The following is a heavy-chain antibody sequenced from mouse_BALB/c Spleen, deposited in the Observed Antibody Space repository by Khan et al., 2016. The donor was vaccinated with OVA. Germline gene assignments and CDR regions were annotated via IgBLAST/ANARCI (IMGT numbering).Heavy chain of an antibody. V-gene: IGHV1-18*01. CDR3: ARGVYGSRGAWFAY. Sequence: VQLQQSGPELVKPGASVKIPCKASGYTFTDYNMDWVKQSHGKSLEWIGDINHNNGYTVYNPKFKGKAKLTVDKSYSTAYMELSSLTSADTAVYYCARGVYGSRGAWFAYWCQGTLVTVSA. J-gene: IGHJ3*01. D-gene: IGHD1-1*01. CDR2: INHNNGYT. CDR1: GYTFTDYN.